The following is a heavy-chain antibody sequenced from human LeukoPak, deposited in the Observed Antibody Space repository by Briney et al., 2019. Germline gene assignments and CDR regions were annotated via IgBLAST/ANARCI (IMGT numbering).Heavy chain of an antibody. V-gene: IGHV3-23*01. CDR3: AKEGYCSGGSCYSAASGPFDC. J-gene: IGHJ4*02. CDR1: GFTFSSYS. Sequence: GGSLRLSCAASGFTFSSYSMNWVRQAPGKGLEWVSAISGSGGSTYYADSVKGRFTISRDNSKNTLYLQMNSLRAEDTAVYYCAKEGYCSGGSCYSAASGPFDCWGQGTLVTVSS. D-gene: IGHD2-15*01. CDR2: ISGSGGST.